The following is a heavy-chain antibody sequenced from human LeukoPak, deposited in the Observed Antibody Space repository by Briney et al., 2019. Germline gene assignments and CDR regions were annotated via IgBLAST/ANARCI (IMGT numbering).Heavy chain of an antibody. Sequence: SQTLSLTCTVSGGSISSGGYYWSWIRQHPGKGLEWIGYIYYSGSTYYNPSPKSRVTISVDTSKNQFSLKLSSVTAADTAVYYCARGRTIFGVVNYFDYWGQGTLVTVSS. CDR3: ARGRTIFGVVNYFDY. CDR2: IYYSGST. J-gene: IGHJ4*02. CDR1: GGSISSGGYY. V-gene: IGHV4-31*03. D-gene: IGHD3-3*01.